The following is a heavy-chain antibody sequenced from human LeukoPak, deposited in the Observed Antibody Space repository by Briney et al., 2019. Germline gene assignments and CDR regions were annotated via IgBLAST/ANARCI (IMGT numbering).Heavy chain of an antibody. CDR1: GFTVNSYY. J-gene: IGHJ4*02. Sequence: GGSLRLSCAASGFTVNSYYMGWVRQAPGKGLEWVSVIYSGGDTYYADSVKGRFIISRDNSKNMIYLEMSSLKAEDTAVYYCAKKRNLEIAVAGTIFDYWGQGTLVTVSS. CDR2: IYSGGDT. CDR3: AKKRNLEIAVAGTIFDY. V-gene: IGHV3-66*01. D-gene: IGHD6-19*01.